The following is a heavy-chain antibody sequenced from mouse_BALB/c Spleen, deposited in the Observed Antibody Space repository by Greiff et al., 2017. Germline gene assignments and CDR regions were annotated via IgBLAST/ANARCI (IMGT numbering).Heavy chain of an antibody. CDR3: ARSGAGTSGFAY. CDR1: GYTFTSYT. D-gene: IGHD4-1*01. Sequence: VKLQESGAELARPGASVKMSCKASGYTFTSYTMHWVKQRPGQGLEWIGYINPSSGYTNYNQKFKDKATLTADKSTSTAYMQLSSLTSEDSAVYYCARSGAGTSGFAYWGQGTLVTVSA. J-gene: IGHJ3*01. CDR2: INPSSGYT. V-gene: IGHV1-4*01.